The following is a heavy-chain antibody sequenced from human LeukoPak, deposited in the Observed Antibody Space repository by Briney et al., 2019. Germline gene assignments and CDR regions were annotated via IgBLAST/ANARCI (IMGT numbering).Heavy chain of an antibody. CDR1: GGSISSYY. D-gene: IGHD7-27*01. V-gene: IGHV4-59*01. CDR2: IYYSGST. CDR3: ARAADPGAFDI. J-gene: IGHJ3*02. Sequence: SETLSLTCTVSGGSISSYYWRWIRQPPGKGLEWIGYIYYSGSTNYNPSLKSRVTISVDTSKNQFSLKLSSVTAADTAVYYCARAADPGAFDIWGQGTMVTVSS.